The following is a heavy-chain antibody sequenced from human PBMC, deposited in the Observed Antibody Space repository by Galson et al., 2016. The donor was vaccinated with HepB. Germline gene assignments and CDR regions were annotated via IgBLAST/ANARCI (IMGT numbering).Heavy chain of an antibody. CDR2: IVYSGSS. D-gene: IGHD2-21*02. CDR3: ARQDFPHCGGYCYWSSGPHFFDF. CDR1: GGSISTRSYY. Sequence: SETLSLTCAVSGGSISTRSYYWGWIRQPPGKGLEWIGGIVYSGSSYYTPSLKSRVTIAVDTSKNQFSLKLSSVTAADTAVYYCARQDFPHCGGYCYWSSGPHFFDFWGQGTLVTVSS. V-gene: IGHV4-39*01. J-gene: IGHJ4*02.